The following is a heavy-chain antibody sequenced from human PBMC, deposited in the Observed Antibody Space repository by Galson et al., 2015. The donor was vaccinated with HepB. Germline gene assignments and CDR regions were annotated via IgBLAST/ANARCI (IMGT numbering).Heavy chain of an antibody. CDR2: IWFDGSNK. J-gene: IGHJ6*02. D-gene: IGHD5-24*01. CDR1: GFTFSSYG. V-gene: IGHV3-33*01. Sequence: SLRLSCAASGFTFSSYGMHWVRQAPGKGLEWVAVIWFDGSNKYYADSVKGRFTISRDNSKNTLFLQMNSLRAEDTAVYYCAREAYNPYHYYGLDVWGQGTTVTVSS. CDR3: AREAYNPYHYYGLDV.